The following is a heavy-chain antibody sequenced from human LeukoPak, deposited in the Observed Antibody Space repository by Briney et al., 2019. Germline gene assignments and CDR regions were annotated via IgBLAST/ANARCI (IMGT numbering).Heavy chain of an antibody. J-gene: IGHJ3*02. CDR2: ISGSGDST. CDR1: GFTFSNYA. V-gene: IGHV3-23*01. CDR3: ASSERDYDSSGYSAFDI. Sequence: GGSLRLSCAASGFTFSNYAMRWVRQAPGKGLEWVSGISGSGDSTYYADSVKGRFTISRDNSKNTLYLQMNSLRAEDTAVYYCASSERDYDSSGYSAFDIWGQGTMVTVSS. D-gene: IGHD3-22*01.